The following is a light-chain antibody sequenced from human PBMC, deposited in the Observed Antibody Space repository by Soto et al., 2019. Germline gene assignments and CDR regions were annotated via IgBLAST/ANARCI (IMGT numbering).Light chain of an antibody. V-gene: IGKV3-15*01. J-gene: IGKJ1*01. CDR2: DAS. CDR1: QSVSSN. Sequence: EIVMTQSPATLSVSPGERATLSCRASQSVSSNLAWYQQKPGQAPRLLIYDASNRATGIPDRFRGSGSGTEFTLTISRLQSEDFAVYYCQNYNNWPPWTFGQGTKVDIK. CDR3: QNYNNWPPWT.